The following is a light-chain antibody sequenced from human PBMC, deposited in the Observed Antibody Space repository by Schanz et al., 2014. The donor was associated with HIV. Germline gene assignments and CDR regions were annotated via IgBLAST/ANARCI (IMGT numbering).Light chain of an antibody. CDR2: LGS. V-gene: IGKV2-28*01. J-gene: IGKJ3*01. CDR1: QSLLHSTGYNY. CDR3: MQSLQTPQFT. Sequence: DFVMTQSPLSLPVTPGQPASISCRSSQSLLHSTGYNYLSWYLQKPGQSPQLLIYLGSNRASGVPDRFSGSGSGTDFTLKISRVEAEDVGVYYCMQSLQTPQFTFGPGTKVDIK.